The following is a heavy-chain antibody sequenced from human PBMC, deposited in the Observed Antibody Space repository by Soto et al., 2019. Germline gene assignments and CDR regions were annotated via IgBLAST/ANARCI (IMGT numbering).Heavy chain of an antibody. J-gene: IGHJ3*02. D-gene: IGHD3-3*01. CDR2: IIPIFGTA. CDR1: GGTFSSYS. CDR3: ARDAYYDFGRRPDAFDI. V-gene: IGHV1-69*13. Sequence: SVKVSCKASGGTFSSYSISWVRQAPGQGLEWMGGIIPIFGTANYAQKFQGRVTITADESTSTAYMELSSLRSEDTAVYYCARDAYYDFGRRPDAFDIWGQGTMVTVSS.